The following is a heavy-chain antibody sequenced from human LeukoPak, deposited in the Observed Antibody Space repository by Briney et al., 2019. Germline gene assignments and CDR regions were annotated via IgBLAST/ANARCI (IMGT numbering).Heavy chain of an antibody. V-gene: IGHV4-39*01. J-gene: IGHJ5*02. CDR1: GGSISSSSYC. CDR2: IYYSGST. Sequence: SETLSLTCTVSGGSISSSSYCWGWIRQPPGKGLEWIGRIYYSGSTYYKPSIKSRVTISVEASKNQFSLKLSSVTAADTAVYYCARLIVLVWDQFRGLNWFDRWGQGTLVTVSS. D-gene: IGHD2-2*01. CDR3: ARLIVLVWDQFRGLNWFDR.